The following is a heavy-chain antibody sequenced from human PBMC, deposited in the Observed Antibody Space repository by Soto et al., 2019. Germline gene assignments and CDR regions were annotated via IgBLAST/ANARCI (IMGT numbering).Heavy chain of an antibody. CDR3: ARREAFVTKTGYWYFDL. CDR1: GGSISSSSYY. D-gene: IGHD4-17*01. J-gene: IGHJ2*01. CDR2: IYYSGST. Sequence: QLQLQESGPGLVKPSETLSLTCTVSGGSISSSSYYWGWIRQPPGKGLEWIGSIYYSGSTYYNPSLKSRVTISVDTSKNQFSLKLSSVTAADTAVYYCARREAFVTKTGYWYFDLWGRGTLVTVSS. V-gene: IGHV4-39*01.